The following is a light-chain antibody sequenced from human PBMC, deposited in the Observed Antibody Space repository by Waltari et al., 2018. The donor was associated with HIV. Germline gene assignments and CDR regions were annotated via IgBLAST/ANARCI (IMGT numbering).Light chain of an antibody. CDR3: QSYDSGLTAYV. CDR2: GNT. V-gene: IGLV1-40*01. Sequence: QSLLPKPPSVSAAPGQRVTISCPGCRSNIGAGDVPHSFQQVLGTAPKLLIYGNTNRPSGVPDRFSGSKSGTAASLAITWLQAEDEADYYCQSYDSGLTAYVFGTGTKVTVL. J-gene: IGLJ1*01. CDR1: RSNIGAGDV.